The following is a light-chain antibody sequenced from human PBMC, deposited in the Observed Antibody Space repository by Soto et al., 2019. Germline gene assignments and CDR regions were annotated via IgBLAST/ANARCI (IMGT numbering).Light chain of an antibody. CDR1: QDLDKW. V-gene: IGKV1-5*01. J-gene: IGKJ1*01. CDR3: QQYAAYWT. Sequence: ILMSQSPSSLSASIGDRVTITCRASQDLDKWLAWYQQKPGRAPNLLIYKSSTFRQWVPARFSGFGSGTEYILTITDLQPDDFATYYCQQYAAYWTFGQGTVVEMK. CDR2: KSS.